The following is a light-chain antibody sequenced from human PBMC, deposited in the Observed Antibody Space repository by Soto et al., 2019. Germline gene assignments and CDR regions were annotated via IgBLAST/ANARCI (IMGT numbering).Light chain of an antibody. J-gene: IGKJ1*01. CDR3: QQYGTSPWT. V-gene: IGKV3-20*01. CDR1: QSVSSGY. Sequence: EIVMTQSPATLYLSPGERATLSCRASQSVSSGYLAWYQQRPGQAPRLLIYGASTRATGIPDRFSGSGSGTDFTLTISRLEPEDFAVYYCQQYGTSPWTFGQGTKVDI. CDR2: GAS.